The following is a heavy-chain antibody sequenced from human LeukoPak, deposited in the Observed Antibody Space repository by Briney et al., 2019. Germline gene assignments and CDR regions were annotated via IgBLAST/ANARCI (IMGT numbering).Heavy chain of an antibody. Sequence: PSETLSLTCAVYGGSFSGYYWSWIRQPPGKGLEWIGEINHSGSTNYDPSLKSRVTISVDTSKNQFSRKLSSVTAADTAVYYCARPLSHYDYVWGSYRHIDAFDIWGQGTMVTVSS. D-gene: IGHD3-16*02. CDR2: INHSGST. CDR1: GGSFSGYY. J-gene: IGHJ3*02. CDR3: ARPLSHYDYVWGSYRHIDAFDI. V-gene: IGHV4-34*01.